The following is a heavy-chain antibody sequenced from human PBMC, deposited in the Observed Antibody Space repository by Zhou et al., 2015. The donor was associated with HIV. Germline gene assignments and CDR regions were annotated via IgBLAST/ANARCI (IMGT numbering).Heavy chain of an antibody. CDR3: AKTVSPLGDWDWFDP. CDR1: GFTFSSYA. D-gene: IGHD3-9*01. V-gene: IGHV3-23*01. Sequence: EVQLFGVWGEAWYSLGGSLRLSCAASGFTFSSYAMSWVRQAPGKGLEWVSAISGSGGSTYYADSVKGRFTISRDNSKNTLYLQMNSLRAEDTAVYYCAKTVSPLGDWDWFDPWGQGTLVTVSS. J-gene: IGHJ5*02. CDR2: ISGSGGST.